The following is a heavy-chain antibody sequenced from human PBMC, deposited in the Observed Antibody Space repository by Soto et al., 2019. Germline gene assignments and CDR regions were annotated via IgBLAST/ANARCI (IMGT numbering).Heavy chain of an antibody. CDR2: IIPIFGTA. CDR1: GGTFSSYA. Sequence: QVQLVQSGAEVKKPGSSVKVSCKTSGGTFSSYAISWVRQAPGQGLEWMGGIIPIFGTANYAQKFQGRVTITADESTSTAYMELSSLRSEDTAVYYCAGSGWSAPRRYYFDYWGQGTLVTVSS. V-gene: IGHV1-69*01. J-gene: IGHJ4*02. CDR3: AGSGWSAPRRYYFDY. D-gene: IGHD6-19*01.